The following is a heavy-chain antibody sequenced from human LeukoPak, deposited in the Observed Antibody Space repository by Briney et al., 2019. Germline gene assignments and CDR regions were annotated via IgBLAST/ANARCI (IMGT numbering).Heavy chain of an antibody. CDR2: MNPNSGNT. CDR1: GGTFSSYA. D-gene: IGHD1-26*01. CDR3: ARAGPYSGSYGDAFDI. Sequence: ASVKVSCKASGGTFSSYAISWVRQATGQGLEWMGWMNPNSGNTGYAQKFQGRVTMTRNTSISTAYMELSSLRSEDTAVYYCARAGPYSGSYGDAFDIWGQGTMVTVSS. J-gene: IGHJ3*02. V-gene: IGHV1-8*02.